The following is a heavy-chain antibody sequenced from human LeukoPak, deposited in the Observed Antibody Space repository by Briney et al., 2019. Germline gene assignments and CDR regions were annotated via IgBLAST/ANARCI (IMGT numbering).Heavy chain of an antibody. CDR3: ARGAIFGVVILGHYYFDY. J-gene: IGHJ4*02. Sequence: PSETLSLTCTVSGGSISSSSYYWGWIRQPPGKGPEWIGSIYYSGSTYYNPSLKSRVTISVGTSKNQFSLKLSSVTAADTAVYYCARGAIFGVVILGHYYFDYWGQGTLVTVSS. CDR2: IYYSGST. CDR1: GGSISSSSYY. V-gene: IGHV4-39*07. D-gene: IGHD3-3*01.